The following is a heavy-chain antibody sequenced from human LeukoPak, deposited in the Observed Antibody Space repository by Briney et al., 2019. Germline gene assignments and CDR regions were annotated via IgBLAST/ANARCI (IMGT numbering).Heavy chain of an antibody. D-gene: IGHD5-24*01. Sequence: GGSLRLSCVASGFTFSSYWATWVRQAPGKGLEWVANIDPDGSHQYYVDSVKGRFTISKDNAKNSLYLQMNSLRAEDTAVYYCAREGRDGYSPGAFDIWGQGTMVTVSS. CDR3: AREGRDGYSPGAFDI. CDR1: GFTFSSYW. CDR2: IDPDGSHQ. V-gene: IGHV3-7*01. J-gene: IGHJ3*02.